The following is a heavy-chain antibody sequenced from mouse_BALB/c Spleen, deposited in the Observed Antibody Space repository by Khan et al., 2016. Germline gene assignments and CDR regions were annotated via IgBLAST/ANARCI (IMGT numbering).Heavy chain of an antibody. J-gene: IGHJ2*01. CDR2: ILPGSGST. V-gene: IGHV1-9*01. CDR1: GYTFSSYW. CDR3: ARTDRRGYFDY. Sequence: QVQLMQSGPELMKPGASVKISCKATGYTFSSYWIEWVKQRPGHGLEWIGEILPGSGSTNYNEKFRGKATFTADTSSNTAYMQLSSLTSEDSVVRYCARTDRRGYFDYWGQGTTLTVSS.